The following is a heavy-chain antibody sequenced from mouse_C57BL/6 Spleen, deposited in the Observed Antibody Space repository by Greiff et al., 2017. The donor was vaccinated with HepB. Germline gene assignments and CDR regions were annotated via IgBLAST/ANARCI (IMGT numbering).Heavy chain of an antibody. CDR1: GFTFSSYA. J-gene: IGHJ3*01. V-gene: IGHV5-4*01. Sequence: EVQLVESGGGLVKPGGSLKLSCAASGFTFSSYAMSWVRQTPEKRLEWVATISDGGSYTYYPDNVKGRFTISRDNAKNNLYLQMSHLKSEDTAMYYCARDRWFAYWCQGTLVTVSA. CDR3: ARDRWFAY. CDR2: ISDGGSYT.